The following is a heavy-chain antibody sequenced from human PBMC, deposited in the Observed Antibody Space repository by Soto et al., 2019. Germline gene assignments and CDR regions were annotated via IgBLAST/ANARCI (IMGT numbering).Heavy chain of an antibody. CDR2: IGVSSDA. CDR3: AKNYFFDS. CDR1: GFTFSSYA. J-gene: IGHJ4*02. V-gene: IGHV3-23*01. Sequence: EVQLLESGGGLVQPGESLRLSCAASGFTFSSYAMSWARQAPGKGLEWVSSIGVSSDAYYADSVKARFTISRDNSRNTLYLQMNSLRAEDTALYYCAKNYFFDSWGQGTLVTVSS.